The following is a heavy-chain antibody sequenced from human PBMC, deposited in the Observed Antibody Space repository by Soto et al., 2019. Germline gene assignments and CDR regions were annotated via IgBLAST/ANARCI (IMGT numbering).Heavy chain of an antibody. CDR3: AKDRGNSSSLGVFEM. D-gene: IGHD6-13*01. J-gene: IGHJ3*02. Sequence: PAGSLRLSCAASRFTFSSHAMSWVRQAPGKGLEWVSTLSGSGDRTYYAESVKGRFTISRDNSKNTLYLQMNSLRAEDTAVYYCAKDRGNSSSLGVFEMWGQGTVVT. CDR2: LSGSGDRT. CDR1: RFTFSSHA. V-gene: IGHV3-23*01.